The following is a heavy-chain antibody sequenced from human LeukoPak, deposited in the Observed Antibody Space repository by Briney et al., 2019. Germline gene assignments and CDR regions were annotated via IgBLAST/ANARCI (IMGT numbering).Heavy chain of an antibody. CDR3: AAGIVGSTGAFDI. D-gene: IGHD1-26*01. Sequence: SETLSLTCSVSGGSISSGSYYLSWIRQPAGKGLEWIGRVYNSVTTNYNPSLKSRVTISEDTSKNQFSLKLSSVTAADTAVYYCAAGIVGSTGAFDIWGQGPMVTVSS. J-gene: IGHJ3*02. CDR1: GGSISSGSYY. V-gene: IGHV4-61*02. CDR2: VYNSVTT.